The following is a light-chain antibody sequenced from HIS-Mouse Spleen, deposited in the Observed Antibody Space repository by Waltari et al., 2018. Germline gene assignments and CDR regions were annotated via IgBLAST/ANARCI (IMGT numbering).Light chain of an antibody. Sequence: DVVMTQSPLSLPVTLGQPASISCRSSQSLVHSDGNTYLNWFQQRPGQSPRRLIYKVSNRDSGVPDRFGGSGSGTDFTLKVSRVEAEDVGVYYCMQGTHWPRYTFGQGTKLEIK. CDR2: KVS. CDR3: MQGTHWPRYT. J-gene: IGKJ2*01. V-gene: IGKV2-30*02. CDR1: QSLVHSDGNTY.